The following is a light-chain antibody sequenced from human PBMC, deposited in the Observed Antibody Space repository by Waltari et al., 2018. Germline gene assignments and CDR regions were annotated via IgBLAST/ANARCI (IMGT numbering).Light chain of an antibody. CDR1: PSVLYSSNNKNY. V-gene: IGKV4-1*01. Sequence: DIVMTQSPDSLAVSLGGRAPINCKSSPSVLYSSNNKNYLAWYQQKPGQPPRLLIYWASTRESGVPDRFSGSGSGTDFTLTISSLQAEDVALYYCQQYYSTPQAFGQGTKVEI. CDR3: QQYYSTPQA. CDR2: WAS. J-gene: IGKJ1*01.